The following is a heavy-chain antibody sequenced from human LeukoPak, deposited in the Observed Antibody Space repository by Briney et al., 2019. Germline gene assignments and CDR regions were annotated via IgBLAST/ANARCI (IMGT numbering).Heavy chain of an antibody. D-gene: IGHD2-15*01. V-gene: IGHV3-23*01. CDR3: AKESAVVVVAATLLWR. CDR1: GFPFSSYD. CDR2: ISCSGGST. J-gene: IGHJ4*02. Sequence: GVSQRLFCAASGFPFSSYDMSGPRGARGRGLEWVSAISCSGGSTYYADFVKGRFTISRDNSKNTLYLQMNSLRAEDTAVYYCAKESAVVVVAATLLWRWGQGTLVTVSS.